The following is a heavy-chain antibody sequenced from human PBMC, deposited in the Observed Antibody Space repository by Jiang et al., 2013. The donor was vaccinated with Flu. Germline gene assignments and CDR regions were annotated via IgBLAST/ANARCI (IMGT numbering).Heavy chain of an antibody. CDR2: ISGGGTTI. J-gene: IGHJ6*03. CDR3: ARVVTGLQYYYYYYMDV. V-gene: IGHV3-11*01. D-gene: IGHD2-21*02. CDR1: GFTFNDYY. Sequence: QLVESGGGLVKPGGSLRLSCAASGFTFNDYYMAWIRQAPGKGLEWVSYISGGGTTIYYADSVEGRCTMSRDNAKNSLYLHMNSLRAEDTAVYFCARVVTGLQYYYYYYMDVWGKGTTVTVSS.